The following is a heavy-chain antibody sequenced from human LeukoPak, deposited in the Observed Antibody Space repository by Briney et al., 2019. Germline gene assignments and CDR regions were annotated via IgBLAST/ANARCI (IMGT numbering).Heavy chain of an antibody. CDR1: GFTFSDHY. D-gene: IGHD3-22*01. CDR3: ARGSDRSGYDY. Sequence: PGGSLRLSCAASGFTFSDHYMDWVRQAPGKGLEWVGRIRNKANSYTTEYAASVKGRFTISRDDSKNSVYLQMDSLKTEDTAVYYCARGSDRSGYDYWGQGTLVTVSS. J-gene: IGHJ4*02. CDR2: IRNKANSYTT. V-gene: IGHV3-72*01.